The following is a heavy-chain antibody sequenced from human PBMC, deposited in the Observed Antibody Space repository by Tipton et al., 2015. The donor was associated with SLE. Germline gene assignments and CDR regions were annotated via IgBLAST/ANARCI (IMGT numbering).Heavy chain of an antibody. V-gene: IGHV1-18*01. Sequence: QVQLVQSGAEVKKPGASVKVSCKASGYTFTSYGISWVRQAPGQGLEWMGWISAYNGNTNYAQKLQGRVTLTTDTSTSTAYMELRSLRSDATSVYYCARDWGIWCSPRGSNYYYYYGMDVWGQGTTVPVSS. CDR2: ISAYNGNT. D-gene: IGHD4/OR15-4a*01. CDR1: GYTFTSYG. CDR3: ARDWGIWCSPRGSNYYYYYGMDV. J-gene: IGHJ6*02.